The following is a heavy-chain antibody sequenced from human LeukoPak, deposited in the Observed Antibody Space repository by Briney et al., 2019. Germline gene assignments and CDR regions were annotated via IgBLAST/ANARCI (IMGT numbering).Heavy chain of an antibody. D-gene: IGHD6-6*01. CDR2: ISPRGDIT. V-gene: IGHV3-23*01. CDR3: AREGLRSIAARRGTRDYMDV. J-gene: IGHJ6*03. Sequence: GGTLRLSCAASGFSLRSHGMNWVRQAPGKGLEWVSGISPRGDITYYKDPVRGRFTISRDNFKNTVSLQLNSLRSDDTAVHYCAREGLRSIAARRGTRDYMDVWGKGTTVIVSS. CDR1: GFSLRSHG.